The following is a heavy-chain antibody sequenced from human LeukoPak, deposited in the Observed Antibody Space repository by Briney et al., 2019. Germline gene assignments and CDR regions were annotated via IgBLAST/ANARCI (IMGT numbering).Heavy chain of an antibody. J-gene: IGHJ5*02. CDR3: ARDRSVTTNWFDP. CDR2: IYYSGST. D-gene: IGHD4-17*01. Sequence: DPSETLSLTCNVSGVSISSSSYYWGWIRQPPGKGLEWIGSIYYSGSTNYNPSLKSRVTISVDTSKNQFSLKLSSVTAADTAVYYCARDRSVTTNWFDPWGQGTLVTVSS. CDR1: GVSISSSSYY. V-gene: IGHV4-39*07.